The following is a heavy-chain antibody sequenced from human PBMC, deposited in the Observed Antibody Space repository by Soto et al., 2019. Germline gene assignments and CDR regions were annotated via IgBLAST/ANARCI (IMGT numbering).Heavy chain of an antibody. V-gene: IGHV4-31*03. CDR2: IFYSGSF. CDR1: GGSISSGTSY. CDR3: ARAPETPSILGVALPYFFDY. Sequence: QVQLQESGPGLVKPSQTLSLTCTVSGGSISSGTSYWSWIRQRPGKGLEWIGYIFYSGSFYYTPSLRRRVMILADSSKYQFTRRLSSVTAADPAVYYCARAPETPSILGVALPYFFDYWGQGALVTVSS. D-gene: IGHD3-3*01. J-gene: IGHJ4*02.